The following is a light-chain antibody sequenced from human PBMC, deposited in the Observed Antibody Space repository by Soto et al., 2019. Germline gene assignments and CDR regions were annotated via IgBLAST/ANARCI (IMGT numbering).Light chain of an antibody. Sequence: IVMTQSPATLSVSPGERATLSCRASQSVSSNLAWYQQKPGQAPRLLIYGASTRATGIPARFSGSGSVTEFPLTISSLQSEDFAVYYCQQYNNRRTFGQGTKVEIK. CDR3: QQYNNRRT. V-gene: IGKV3-15*01. J-gene: IGKJ1*01. CDR2: GAS. CDR1: QSVSSN.